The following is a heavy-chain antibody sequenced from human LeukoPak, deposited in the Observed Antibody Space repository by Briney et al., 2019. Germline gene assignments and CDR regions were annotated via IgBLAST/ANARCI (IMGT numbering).Heavy chain of an antibody. CDR3: AKDGTDDAFDI. CDR1: GFTFSSYD. CDR2: INYDGSNK. J-gene: IGHJ3*02. D-gene: IGHD3/OR15-3a*01. Sequence: GGSLRLSCEASGFTFSSYDMHWVRQAPGQGLEWVAVINYDGSNKYYADSVKGRFTISRDNSKNTLYLQMNSLRAEDTAVYYCAKDGTDDAFDIWGQGTMVTVSS. V-gene: IGHV3-30*18.